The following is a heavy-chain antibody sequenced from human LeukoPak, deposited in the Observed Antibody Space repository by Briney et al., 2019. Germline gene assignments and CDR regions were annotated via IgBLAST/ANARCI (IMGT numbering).Heavy chain of an antibody. D-gene: IGHD1-26*01. CDR1: GCTFTSYY. J-gene: IGHJ5*02. CDR2: INPSGGST. V-gene: IGHV1-46*01. CDR3: ARDNSGSYYPYNWFDP. Sequence: ASVKVSCKASGCTFTSYYMHWVRQAPGQGLEWMGIINPSGGSTGYAQKFQGRVTMTRDTSTSTVYMELSSLRSEDTAVYYCARDNSGSYYPYNWFDPWGQGTLVTVSS.